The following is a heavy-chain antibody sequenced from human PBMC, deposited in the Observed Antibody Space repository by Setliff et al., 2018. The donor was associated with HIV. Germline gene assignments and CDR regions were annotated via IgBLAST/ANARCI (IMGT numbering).Heavy chain of an antibody. CDR3: ARLSKYYDFWTPNS. CDR1: GYTFTSHW. J-gene: IGHJ4*02. D-gene: IGHD3-3*01. Sequence: GESLKISCQASGYTFTSHWSGWVRQMPGEGLEWVGIVYPSDSDIRYSPSFRGQVTISADKSSGTAYLQWSSLKASDTAIYHCARLSKYYDFWTPNSWGQRARVTVS. CDR2: VYPSDSDI. V-gene: IGHV5-51*01.